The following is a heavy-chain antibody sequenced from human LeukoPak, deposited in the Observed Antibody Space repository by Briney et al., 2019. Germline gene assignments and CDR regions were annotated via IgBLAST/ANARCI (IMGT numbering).Heavy chain of an antibody. Sequence: PGGSLRLSCSAPGFTFSDYDMDWVRQAPGKGLEWVSSISGLSTHIYYGDSVKGRFSISGDNAKNSVYLQMNSLGVEDTAIYYCGRAFPPLRTSSAGDLWGQGILVTVSS. CDR3: GRAFPPLRTSSAGDL. CDR2: ISGLSTHI. J-gene: IGHJ4*02. D-gene: IGHD3-16*01. CDR1: GFTFSDYD. V-gene: IGHV3-69-1*02.